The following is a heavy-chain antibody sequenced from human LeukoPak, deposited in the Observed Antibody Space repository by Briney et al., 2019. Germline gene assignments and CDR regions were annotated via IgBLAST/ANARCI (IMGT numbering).Heavy chain of an antibody. CDR2: ISYDGSNK. Sequence: PGGSLRLSCAASGFTFSSYAMHWVRQAPGKGLEWVAVISYDGSNKYYADSVKGRFTISRDNSKNTLYLQMNSLRAEDTAVYYCARDEVDSSGWYSRFDYWGQGTLVTVSS. V-gene: IGHV3-30-3*01. D-gene: IGHD6-19*01. CDR3: ARDEVDSSGWYSRFDY. CDR1: GFTFSSYA. J-gene: IGHJ4*02.